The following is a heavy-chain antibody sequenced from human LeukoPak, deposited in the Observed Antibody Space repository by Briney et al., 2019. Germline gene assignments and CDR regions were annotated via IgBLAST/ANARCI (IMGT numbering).Heavy chain of an antibody. J-gene: IGHJ5*02. Sequence: SETLSLTCTVSGGSISSYYWSWIRQPPGKGLEWIGHIYYSGSTNYNPSLKSRVTISVDTSKNQFSLKLSSVSAADTAVYYCARGPCDYDFWSGYCNWFDPWGQGTLVTVSS. V-gene: IGHV4-59*01. D-gene: IGHD3-3*01. CDR3: ARGPCDYDFWSGYCNWFDP. CDR2: IYYSGST. CDR1: GGSISSYY.